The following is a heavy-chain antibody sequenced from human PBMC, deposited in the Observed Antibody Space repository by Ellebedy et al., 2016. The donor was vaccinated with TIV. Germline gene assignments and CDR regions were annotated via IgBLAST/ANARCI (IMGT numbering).Heavy chain of an antibody. CDR1: GFMFSSYS. Sequence: GESLKISCAASGFMFSSYSVNWVRQAPGKGLEWVSVIYKNGGTNYTDSVNGRFTITRDDSKNTLYLQMNSLRAEDTAVYYCARDPGGGGDYGDNWFDPWGQGTLVTVSS. J-gene: IGHJ5*02. V-gene: IGHV3-66*01. CDR2: IYKNGGT. D-gene: IGHD3-10*01. CDR3: ARDPGGGGDYGDNWFDP.